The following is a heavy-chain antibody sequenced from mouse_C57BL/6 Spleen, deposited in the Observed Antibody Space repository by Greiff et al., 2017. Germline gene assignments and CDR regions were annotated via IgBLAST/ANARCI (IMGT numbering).Heavy chain of an antibody. V-gene: IGHV5-4*01. J-gene: IGHJ2*01. CDR3: ARDATTVVDY. CDR2: ISDGGSYT. CDR1: GFTFSSYA. Sequence: EVQRVESGGGLVKPGGSLKLSCAASGFTFSSYAMSWVRQTPEKRLEWVATISDGGSYTYYPDNVKGRFTISRDNAKNNLYLQMSHLKSEDTAMYYCARDATTVVDYRGQGTTLTVSS. D-gene: IGHD1-1*01.